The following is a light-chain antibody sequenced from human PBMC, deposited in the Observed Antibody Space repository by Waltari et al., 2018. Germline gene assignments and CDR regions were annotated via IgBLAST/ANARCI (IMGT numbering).Light chain of an antibody. Sequence: EIMLTQSPGTLSLSPGERATLSCRASPSISRYLAWYQNKPGQAPRILIYEASSRATGIPDRFSGSGSGTDFSLTISRLEPEDFAVYYCQKYGSLPATFGQGTKVEIK. V-gene: IGKV3-20*01. CDR2: EAS. CDR3: QKYGSLPAT. CDR1: PSISRY. J-gene: IGKJ1*01.